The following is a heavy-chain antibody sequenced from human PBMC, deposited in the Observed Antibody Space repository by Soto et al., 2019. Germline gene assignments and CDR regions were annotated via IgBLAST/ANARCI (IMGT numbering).Heavy chain of an antibody. Sequence: SETLSLTCTVSGGSIRSYYWSWIRQPPGKGLEWIGYIYYRGSTNYNPSLKSRVTISVDTSKNQFSLKLSSVTAADTAVYYCATQEVGGSYVYTFDPWGQGTLVTVSS. CDR3: ATQEVGGSYVYTFDP. CDR2: IYYRGST. V-gene: IGHV4-59*08. CDR1: GGSIRSYY. D-gene: IGHD1-26*01. J-gene: IGHJ5*02.